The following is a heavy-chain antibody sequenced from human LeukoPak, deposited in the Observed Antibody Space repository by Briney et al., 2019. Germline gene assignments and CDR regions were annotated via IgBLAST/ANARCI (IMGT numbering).Heavy chain of an antibody. V-gene: IGHV4-30-4*01. CDR2: IYHSGNT. CDR3: TLYYYGPNWFDP. CDR1: GGSISTTDHY. J-gene: IGHJ5*02. Sequence: SETLSFTCTVSGGSISTTDHYRSWIRQPPGKGLEWIGYIYHSGNTYYNPSLKSRVTISVDTSKNQFSLKLNSVTAADTAIYYCTLYYYGPNWFDPWGQGTLVTVSS. D-gene: IGHD3-10*01.